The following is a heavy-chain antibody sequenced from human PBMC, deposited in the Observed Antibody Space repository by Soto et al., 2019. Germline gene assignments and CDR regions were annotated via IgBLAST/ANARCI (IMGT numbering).Heavy chain of an antibody. J-gene: IGHJ5*02. Sequence: PSETLSLTCAVYGGSFSCYYWSWIRQPPGKGLERIGEINHSGSTNYNPSLKSRVTISVDTSKNQFSLKLSSVTAADTAVYYCARVPILGYCSGGSCYRNWFDPWGQGTLVTVSS. CDR3: ARVPILGYCSGGSCYRNWFDP. CDR2: INHSGST. CDR1: GGSFSCYY. V-gene: IGHV4-34*01. D-gene: IGHD2-15*01.